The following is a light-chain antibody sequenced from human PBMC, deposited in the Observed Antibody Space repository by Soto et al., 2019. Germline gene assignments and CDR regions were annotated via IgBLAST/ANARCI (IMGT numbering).Light chain of an antibody. Sequence: EIVLTQSPATLSLSPGERVTLSCRASQSVSSYLAWYQQKPGQAPRLLIHDASNRATGIPVRFSGSGSGTDFTLTISSLEPEDFAVYYCQQRTNWPPTFGQVTRLEIK. V-gene: IGKV3-11*01. CDR1: QSVSSY. J-gene: IGKJ5*01. CDR3: QQRTNWPPT. CDR2: DAS.